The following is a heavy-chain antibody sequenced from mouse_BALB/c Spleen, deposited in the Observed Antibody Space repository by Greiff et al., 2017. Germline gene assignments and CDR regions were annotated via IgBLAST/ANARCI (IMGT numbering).Heavy chain of an antibody. D-gene: IGHD2-10*02. CDR2: IRNKANGYTT. J-gene: IGHJ3*01. CDR3: AREMVYGNYVPFAY. Sequence: EVKLVESGGGLVQPGGSLRLSCATSGFTFTDYYMSWVRQPPGKALEWLGFIRNKANGYTTEYSASVKGRFTISRDNSQSILYLQMNTLRAEDSATYYCAREMVYGNYVPFAYWGQGTLVTVSA. V-gene: IGHV7-3*02. CDR1: GFTFTDYY.